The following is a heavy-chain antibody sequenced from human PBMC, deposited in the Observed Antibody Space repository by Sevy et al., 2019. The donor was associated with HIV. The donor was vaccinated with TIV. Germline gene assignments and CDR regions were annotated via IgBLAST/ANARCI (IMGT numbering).Heavy chain of an antibody. CDR3: AKRRVQSGLSGGGANYGMDV. J-gene: IGHJ6*02. CDR1: GFPFSSYA. V-gene: IGHV3-23*01. D-gene: IGHD2-8*02. CDR2: LIGGGRRP. Sequence: GGSLRLSCAASGFPFSSYAMSWVRQAPGRGLEWVSTLIGGGRRPYCADSVTGRFIISRDKFRNTLYLQMNSLRAEDTAIYYCAKRRVQSGLSGGGANYGMDVWGRGTTVTVSS.